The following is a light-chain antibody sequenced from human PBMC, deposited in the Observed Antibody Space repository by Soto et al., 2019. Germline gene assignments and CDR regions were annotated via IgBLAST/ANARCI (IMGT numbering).Light chain of an antibody. CDR3: QQYGSSRLT. CDR2: GAS. V-gene: IGKV3-20*01. CDR1: QSVSSSY. J-gene: IGKJ3*01. Sequence: EIVLTQSPGTLYLSPGERATLSCRASQSVSSSYLAWYQQKPGQAPRLLIYGASSRATGIPDRFSGSGSGTDFTLTISRLEPEDFAVYYCQQYGSSRLTVGPGTKVDIK.